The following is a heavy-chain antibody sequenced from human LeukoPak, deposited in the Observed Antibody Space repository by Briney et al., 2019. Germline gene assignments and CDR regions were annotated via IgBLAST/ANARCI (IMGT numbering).Heavy chain of an antibody. CDR1: GFTVSSNY. Sequence: PGGSLRLSCAASGFTVSSNYMSWVRQAPGKGLEWVSVIYSGGSTYYADSVKGRFTISRDNSKNTLYLQMNSLRAEDTAVYYCARAILVDNDPWYFDLWGRGALVTVSS. CDR3: ARAILVDNDPWYFDL. CDR2: IYSGGST. D-gene: IGHD2-2*01. J-gene: IGHJ2*01. V-gene: IGHV3-66*01.